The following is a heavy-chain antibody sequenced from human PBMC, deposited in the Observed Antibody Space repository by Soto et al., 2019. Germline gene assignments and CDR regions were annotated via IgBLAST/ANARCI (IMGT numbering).Heavy chain of an antibody. V-gene: IGHV4-39*01. Sequence: SETLSLTCTVSGGSISSSSYYWGWIRQPPGKGLEWIGSIYYSGSTYYNPSLKSRVTISVDTCKNQFSLKLSSVTAADTAVYYCATTYSGSLNWFDPWGQGTLVTVSS. CDR3: ATTYSGSLNWFDP. CDR2: IYYSGST. J-gene: IGHJ5*02. CDR1: GGSISSSSYY. D-gene: IGHD1-26*01.